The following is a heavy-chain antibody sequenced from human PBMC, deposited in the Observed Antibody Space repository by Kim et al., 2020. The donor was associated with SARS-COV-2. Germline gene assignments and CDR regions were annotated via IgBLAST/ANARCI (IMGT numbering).Heavy chain of an antibody. CDR2: IRSKSDGGTS. D-gene: IGHD2-15*01. V-gene: IGHV3-15*01. CDR3: STGSLRNMVVTHAEEY. Sequence: GGSLRLSCAASGFSFSYAWMSWFRQSPGKGLEWVGRIRSKSDGGTSVYATPVRGRFTMSRDDSTNTLYLQMNSLSTEDTAVYYCSTGSLRNMVVTHAEEYWGQGTLVTVSS. J-gene: IGHJ4*02. CDR1: GFSFSYAW.